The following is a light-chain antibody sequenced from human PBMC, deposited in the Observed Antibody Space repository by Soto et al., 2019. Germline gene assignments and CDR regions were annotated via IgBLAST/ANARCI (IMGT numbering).Light chain of an antibody. CDR3: QHRYNWLIA. V-gene: IGKV3-11*01. J-gene: IGKJ5*01. CDR2: DVS. CDR1: QSVSSY. Sequence: EIVLTQSPSTLSLSPGERATLSCTASQSVSSYLGWYQQKPGQAPRLLIYDVSDRATGIPARFSGSGSGTGFTLTISSLEPEDFAVYYCQHRYNWLIAFGQGTRLEIK.